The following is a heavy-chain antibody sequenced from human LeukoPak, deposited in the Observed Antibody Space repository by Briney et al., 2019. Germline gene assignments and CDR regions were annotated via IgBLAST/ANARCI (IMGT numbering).Heavy chain of an antibody. CDR2: IKQDGSEK. V-gene: IGHV3-7*01. CDR1: GFTLSSYW. Sequence: GRSLRPACAPSGFTLSSYWISWVRQAPGNGREWVAIIKQDGSEKFYVDSVKGRFTISRDNAKNSLYLQMNSLRAEDTAVYYCARDGCSGGSCYSDDYFDYWGQGTLVTVSS. J-gene: IGHJ4*02. D-gene: IGHD2-15*01. CDR3: ARDGCSGGSCYSDDYFDY.